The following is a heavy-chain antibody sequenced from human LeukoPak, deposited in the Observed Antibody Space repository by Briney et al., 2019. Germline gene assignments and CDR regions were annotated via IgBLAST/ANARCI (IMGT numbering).Heavy chain of an antibody. V-gene: IGHV3-74*01. CDR2: FDTDGSKT. J-gene: IGHJ4*02. CDR1: GFTFSNGW. Sequence: PGGSLRLSCAASGFTFSNGWVHWVRQAPGKGLVWVSRFDTDGSKTTYADSVKGRFTISRDNAKNTLYLQMNSLRVEDMAVYYCARSRGGFYHYWGQGTLVTVSS. CDR3: ARSRGGFYHY. D-gene: IGHD2/OR15-2a*01.